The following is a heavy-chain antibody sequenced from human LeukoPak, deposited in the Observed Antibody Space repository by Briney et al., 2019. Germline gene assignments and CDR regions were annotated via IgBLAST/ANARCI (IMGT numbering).Heavy chain of an antibody. V-gene: IGHV1-2*06. CDR3: ARGRRVGATGRGDFDI. J-gene: IGHJ3*02. CDR1: GHTFTSYY. CDR2: INPNSGGT. D-gene: IGHD1-26*01. Sequence: GAPVKVSCKASGHTFTSYYMHWVRQAPGQGLEWMGRINPNSGGTNYAQKFQGRVTMTRDTSISTAYMELSRLRSDDTAVYYCARGRRVGATGRGDFDIWGQGTMVTVSS.